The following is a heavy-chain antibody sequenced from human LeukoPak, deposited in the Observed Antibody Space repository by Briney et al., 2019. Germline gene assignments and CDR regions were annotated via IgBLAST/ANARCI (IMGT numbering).Heavy chain of an antibody. D-gene: IGHD7-27*01. Sequence: ASVKVSCKSSGYTFIDYFIHWVRQAPGQGLEWMGRLNPNNGYTFYTEEFQGRVTMTSDTSISTAYMELTSLTSDDTALYYCARDLSSTANWEFDYWGQGTLVTVSS. CDR2: LNPNNGYT. CDR3: ARDLSSTANWEFDY. CDR1: GYTFIDYF. J-gene: IGHJ4*02. V-gene: IGHV1-2*06.